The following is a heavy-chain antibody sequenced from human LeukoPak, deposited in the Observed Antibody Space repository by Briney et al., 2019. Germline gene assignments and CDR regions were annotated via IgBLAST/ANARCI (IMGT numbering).Heavy chain of an antibody. CDR2: IYYSGST. V-gene: IGHV4-39*07. Sequence: SETLSLTCTVSGGSISSSSYYWGWIRQPPGKGLEWIGSIYYSGSTYYNPSLKSRVTISVDTSKNQFSLKLSSVTAADTAVYYCARVGRGSSAPIDYWGQGTLVTVSS. CDR3: ARVGRGSSAPIDY. J-gene: IGHJ4*02. CDR1: GGSISSSSYY. D-gene: IGHD6-6*01.